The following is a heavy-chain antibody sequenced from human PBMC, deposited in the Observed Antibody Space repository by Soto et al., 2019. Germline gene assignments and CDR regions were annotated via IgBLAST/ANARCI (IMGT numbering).Heavy chain of an antibody. CDR3: ARDLVVVTFDY. Sequence: PVGSLRLSCAASGFTFSSYAMHWVRQAPGKGLEWVAVISYDGSNKYYADSVKGRFTISRDNSKNTLYLQMNSLRAEDTAVYYCARDLVVVTFDYWGQGTLVTVSS. J-gene: IGHJ4*02. D-gene: IGHD2-21*01. CDR1: GFTFSSYA. CDR2: ISYDGSNK. V-gene: IGHV3-30-3*01.